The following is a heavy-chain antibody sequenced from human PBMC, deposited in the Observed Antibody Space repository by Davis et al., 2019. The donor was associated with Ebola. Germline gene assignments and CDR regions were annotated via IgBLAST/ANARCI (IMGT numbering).Heavy chain of an antibody. CDR2: ISQSGST. CDR3: ARGASGVYYYGSGSYFAMDV. V-gene: IGHV4-4*02. J-gene: IGHJ6*02. Sequence: SETLSLTCAVSGDSISSSNWWSWVRQPPGKGLEWIGEISQSGSTNYNPSLKSRVTISVDKSKNQFSLKLSSVTAADTAVYYCARGASGVYYYGSGSYFAMDVWGQGTTVTVSS. D-gene: IGHD3-10*01. CDR1: GDSISSSNW.